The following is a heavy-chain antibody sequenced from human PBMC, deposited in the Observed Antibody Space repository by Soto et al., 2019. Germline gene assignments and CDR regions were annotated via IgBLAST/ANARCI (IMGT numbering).Heavy chain of an antibody. J-gene: IGHJ5*02. CDR2: IYYSGST. CDR1: GGSISSGDYY. Sequence: QVQLQESGPGLVKPSQTLSLTCTVSGGSISSGDYYWSWIRQHPGKGLEWIGYIYYSGSTYYNPSLKSRVTTSVDTSKNQFSLKLSSGTGADTAVYYCARWWSGSRQGFDPWGQGTLVTVSS. CDR3: ARWWSGSRQGFDP. D-gene: IGHD3-3*01. V-gene: IGHV4-31*03.